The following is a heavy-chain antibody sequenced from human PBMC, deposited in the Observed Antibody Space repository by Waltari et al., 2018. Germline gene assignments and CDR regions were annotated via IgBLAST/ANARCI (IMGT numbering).Heavy chain of an antibody. J-gene: IGHJ4*02. V-gene: IGHV1-69*13. CDR2: IIPMLGTA. CDR1: GGTFSSYA. D-gene: IGHD5-12*01. CDR3: ARVREATTRGLDY. Sequence: QVQLVQSGAEVKKPGSSVKVSCKASGGTFSSYAISWVRQAPGQGLEWMGGIIPMLGTANYAQKVQGRVTITADESTSTAYMELSSLRSEDTAVYYCARVREATTRGLDYWGQGTLVTVSS.